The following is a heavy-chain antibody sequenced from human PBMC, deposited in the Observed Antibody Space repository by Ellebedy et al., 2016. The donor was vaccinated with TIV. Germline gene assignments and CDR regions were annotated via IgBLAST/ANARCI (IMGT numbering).Heavy chain of an antibody. D-gene: IGHD4-17*01. Sequence: PGGSLRLSCAAAGFTVSSNFMSWVRQTPGKGLEWVSVIYTDGGTNYTDSGKGRFTISRDSSKNTLYLQMNSLRAEDTAVYYCARDPRGGGDYGDNWFDPWGQGTLVTVSS. V-gene: IGHV3-66*01. J-gene: IGHJ5*02. CDR2: IYTDGGT. CDR3: ARDPRGGGDYGDNWFDP. CDR1: GFTVSSNF.